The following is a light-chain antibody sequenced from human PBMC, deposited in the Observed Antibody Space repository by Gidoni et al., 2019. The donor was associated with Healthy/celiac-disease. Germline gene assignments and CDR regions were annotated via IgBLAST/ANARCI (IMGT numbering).Light chain of an antibody. CDR3: MQSIQLPYT. CDR2: ELS. CDR1: QSLLQSDGKTY. Sequence: DSPMTQTPLSLSVTPGQPSSISCKSSQSLLQSDGKTYLYWSLQKPGRPPQLLIYELSYRFSVVPDRFSGSESGTDFTLISSRVEAEYVGFYYCMQSIQLPYTFGQGTKLEIK. V-gene: IGKV2D-29*01. J-gene: IGKJ2*01.